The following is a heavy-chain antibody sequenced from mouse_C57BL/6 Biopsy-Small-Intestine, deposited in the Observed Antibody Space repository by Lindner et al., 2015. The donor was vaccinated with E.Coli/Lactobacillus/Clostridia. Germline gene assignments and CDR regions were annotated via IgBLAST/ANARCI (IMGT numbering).Heavy chain of an antibody. CDR2: IYPGDGDT. CDR1: GYAFSNSW. J-gene: IGHJ2*01. Sequence: VQLQESGPELVKPGASVKISCKASGYAFSNSWMNWVKQRPGKGLEWIGRIYPGDGDTNYNGKFKGKATLTADKSSSTAYMQLSSLTSEDSAVYFCARSLSFDYWGQGTTLTVSS. V-gene: IGHV1-82*01. CDR3: ARSLSFDY. D-gene: IGHD6-1*01.